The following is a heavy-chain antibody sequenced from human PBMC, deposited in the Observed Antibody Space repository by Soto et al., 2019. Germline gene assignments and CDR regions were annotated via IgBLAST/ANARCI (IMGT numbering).Heavy chain of an antibody. Sequence: QVQLLQSGAEVKKPGASVKVSCKASGYTFTGYYMHWVRQAPGQGLEWMGWINPNSGGTNYAQKFQGWVTMTRDTSISTAYMELSRLRSDDTAVYYCARGPDYDFWSGSFDPWGQGPLVTVSS. J-gene: IGHJ5*02. CDR3: ARGPDYDFWSGSFDP. CDR1: GYTFTGYY. CDR2: INPNSGGT. V-gene: IGHV1-2*04. D-gene: IGHD3-3*01.